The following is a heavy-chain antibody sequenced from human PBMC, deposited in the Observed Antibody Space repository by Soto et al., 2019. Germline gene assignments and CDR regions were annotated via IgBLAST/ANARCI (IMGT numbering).Heavy chain of an antibody. CDR3: AKDRYSYGYRYYYGMDV. CDR1: GFTFSSYG. V-gene: IGHV3-30*18. J-gene: IGHJ6*02. D-gene: IGHD5-18*01. Sequence: QVQLVESGGGVVQPGRSLRLSCAASGFTFSSYGMHWFRQAPGKGLEWVAVISYDGSNKYYADSVKGRFTISRDNSKNTLYLQMNSLRAEDTAVYYCAKDRYSYGYRYYYGMDVWGQGTTVTVSS. CDR2: ISYDGSNK.